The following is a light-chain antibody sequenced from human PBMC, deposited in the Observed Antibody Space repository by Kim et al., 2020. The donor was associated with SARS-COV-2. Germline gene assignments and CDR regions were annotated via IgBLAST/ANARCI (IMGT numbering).Light chain of an antibody. CDR1: SSNVEDNA. CDR2: YDD. V-gene: IGLV1-36*01. J-gene: IGLJ3*02. Sequence: QRVTISCSGSSSNVEDNAVSWYQQLPGKAPKLLIYYDDLLPSGVSDRFSGSKSGTSASLAISGLQSEDEADYYCASWDDSLNAWVFGGGTQLTVL. CDR3: ASWDDSLNAWV.